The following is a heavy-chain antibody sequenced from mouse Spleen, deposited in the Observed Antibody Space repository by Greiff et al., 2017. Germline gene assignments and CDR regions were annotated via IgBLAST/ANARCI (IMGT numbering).Heavy chain of an antibody. Sequence: EVHLVESGGGLVKLGGSLKLSCAASGFTFSSYAMSWVRQTPEKRLEWVATISSGGGNTYYPDSVKGRFTISRDNAKNTLYLQMSSLKSEDTAMYYCARQGYRYDGFAYWGQGTLVTVSA. CDR2: ISSGGGNT. V-gene: IGHV5-9-3*01. CDR3: ARQGYRYDGFAY. D-gene: IGHD2-14*01. CDR1: GFTFSSYA. J-gene: IGHJ3*01.